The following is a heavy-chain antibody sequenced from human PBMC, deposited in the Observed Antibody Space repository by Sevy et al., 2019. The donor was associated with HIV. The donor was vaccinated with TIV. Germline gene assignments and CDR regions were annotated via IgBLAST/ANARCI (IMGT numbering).Heavy chain of an antibody. J-gene: IGHJ4*02. Sequence: GGSLRLSCAASGFTFSDYAIHWVRQAPGRGLEWLAVISYHGRNQFYADSVRGRFTISRDDSKNTVYLQMNSLRPDDTPVYYCARKQFVIPFDYWGQGTLVTVSS. V-gene: IGHV3-30*04. CDR2: ISYHGRNQ. CDR3: ARKQFVIPFDY. CDR1: GFTFSDYA. D-gene: IGHD6-6*01.